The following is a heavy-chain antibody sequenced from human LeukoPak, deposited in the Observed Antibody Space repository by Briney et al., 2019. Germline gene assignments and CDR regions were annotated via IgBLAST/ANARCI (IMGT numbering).Heavy chain of an antibody. D-gene: IGHD4-17*01. CDR3: ARGATNGDYEGFDY. CDR1: GGSINSGSYY. J-gene: IGHJ4*02. V-gene: IGHV4-61*02. Sequence: PSETLSLTCTVSGGSINSGSYYWSWIRQPAGKGLEWIGRIYTSGSTNYSPSLKCRVTISVDTSKNQFSLKLSSVTAADTAVYYCARGATNGDYEGFDYWGQGTLVTASS. CDR2: IYTSGST.